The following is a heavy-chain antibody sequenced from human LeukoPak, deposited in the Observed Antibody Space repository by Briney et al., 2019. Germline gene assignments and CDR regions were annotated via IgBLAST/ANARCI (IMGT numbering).Heavy chain of an antibody. J-gene: IGHJ4*02. CDR2: IYPGDSDT. CDR3: ARHLQPGSKELDY. V-gene: IGHV5-51*01. D-gene: IGHD3-10*01. CDR1: GYSFTTYW. Sequence: GESLKISCKGSGYSFTTYWIGWVRQMPGKGLEWMGIIYPGDSDTRYSPSFQGQVTISNDKSISPAYLQWSSLKASDTAIYYCARHLQPGSKELDYWGQGTLVTVSS.